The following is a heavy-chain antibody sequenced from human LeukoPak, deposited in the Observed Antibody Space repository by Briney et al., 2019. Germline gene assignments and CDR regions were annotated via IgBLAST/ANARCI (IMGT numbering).Heavy chain of an antibody. CDR2: ISSSSSYI. V-gene: IGHV3-21*01. CDR1: GFTFSSYS. CDR3: ARAEIDCSGGSCYSYYFDY. D-gene: IGHD2-15*01. Sequence: GGSLRLSCAASGFTFSSYSMNWVRQAPGKGLEWVSSISSSSSYIYYADSVKGRFTISRDNAENSLYLQMNSLRAEDTAVYYCARAEIDCSGGSCYSYYFDYWGQGTLVTVPS. J-gene: IGHJ4*02.